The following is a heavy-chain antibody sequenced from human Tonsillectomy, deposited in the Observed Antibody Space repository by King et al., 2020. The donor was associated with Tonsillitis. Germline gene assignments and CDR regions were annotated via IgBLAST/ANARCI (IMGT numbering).Heavy chain of an antibody. J-gene: IGHJ3*02. V-gene: IGHV4-34*01. CDR2: INHSGSA. Sequence: QVQLQQWGAGLLKPSETLSLTCAVYGGFFSGYYWSWIRQSPGKGLQWIGEINHSGSANYNPSLKSRVTISEDTSKNQLSLKRTYVTAADTAVYYCARGLRAVAGPKWGDAFDIWGQGTMVTVSS. D-gene: IGHD6-19*01. CDR3: ARGLRAVAGPKWGDAFDI. CDR1: GGFFSGYY.